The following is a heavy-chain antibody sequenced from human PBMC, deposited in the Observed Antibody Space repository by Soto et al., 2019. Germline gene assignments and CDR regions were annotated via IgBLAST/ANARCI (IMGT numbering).Heavy chain of an antibody. V-gene: IGHV4-59*01. J-gene: IGHJ6*02. Sequence: SETLSLTCNVSGGSIRSYYWSWIRQPPGKRLEWIGYIYYSGSTNYNPSLKSRVTISVDTSKNQFSLKLSSVTAADTAVYYCARDEKIAVAGTVLWGRVSYYCYGMDVWGQGTTVTVSS. CDR2: IYYSGST. D-gene: IGHD6-19*01. CDR3: ARDEKIAVAGTVLWGRVSYYCYGMDV. CDR1: GGSIRSYY.